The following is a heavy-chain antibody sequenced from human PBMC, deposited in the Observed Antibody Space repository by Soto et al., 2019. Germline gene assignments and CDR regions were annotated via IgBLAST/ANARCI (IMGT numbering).Heavy chain of an antibody. CDR2: IDPSDSYT. V-gene: IGHV5-10-1*01. CDR1: GYSFTSYW. Sequence: GESLKISCQGSGYSFTSYWISWVRQMPGKGLEWMGRIDPSDSYTNYSPSFQGHVTISADKSISTAYLQWSSLKASDTAMYYCARGVDTAMVGYYYYYYGMDVWGQGTTVTVSS. J-gene: IGHJ6*02. CDR3: ARGVDTAMVGYYYYYYGMDV. D-gene: IGHD5-18*01.